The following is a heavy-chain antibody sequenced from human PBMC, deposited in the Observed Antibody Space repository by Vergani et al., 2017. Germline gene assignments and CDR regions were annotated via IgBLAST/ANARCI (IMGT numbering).Heavy chain of an antibody. CDR2: SYPSDSYT. CDR1: GYSFTSYW. V-gene: IGHV5-10-1*01. Sequence: EVQLVQSGAEVKKPGESLRISCKGSGYSFTSYWISWVRQMPGKGLEWMGRSYPSDSYTNYSPSFQGHVTISVNESISTTYRQWSSLKASDTAMYYCARQVAVAGKWWGPYYYYGMDVWGQGTTVTVSS. CDR3: ARQVAVAGKWWGPYYYYGMDV. D-gene: IGHD6-19*01. J-gene: IGHJ6*02.